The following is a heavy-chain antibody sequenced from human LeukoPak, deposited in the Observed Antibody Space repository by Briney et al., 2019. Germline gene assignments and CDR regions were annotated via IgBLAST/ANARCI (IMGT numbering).Heavy chain of an antibody. Sequence: PSETLSLTCTVSGGSISSYYWSWIRQPPGKGLEWIGYIYYSGSTNYNPSLKSRVTISVDTSKNQSSLKLSSVTAADTAVYYCARYPENRVPPYYFDYWGQGTLVTVSS. J-gene: IGHJ4*02. D-gene: IGHD1-14*01. CDR1: GGSISSYY. V-gene: IGHV4-59*01. CDR3: ARYPENRVPPYYFDY. CDR2: IYYSGST.